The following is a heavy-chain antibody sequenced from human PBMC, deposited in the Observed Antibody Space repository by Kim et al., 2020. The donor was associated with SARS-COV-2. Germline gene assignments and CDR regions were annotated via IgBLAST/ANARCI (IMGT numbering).Heavy chain of an antibody. CDR1: GFTFSSYS. CDR3: ARDRGHGSGSY. CDR2: ISISSSYI. D-gene: IGHD3-10*01. V-gene: IGHV3-21*01. Sequence: GGSLRLSCAASGFTFSSYSMNWVRQAPGKGLEWVSSISISSSYIYYADSVKGRFTISRDNAKNSLYLQMNSLRAEDTAVYYCARDRGHGSGSYWGQGTLVTVSS. J-gene: IGHJ4*02.